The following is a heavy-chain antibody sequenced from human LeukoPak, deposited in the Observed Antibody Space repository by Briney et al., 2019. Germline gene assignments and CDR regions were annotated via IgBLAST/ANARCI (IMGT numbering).Heavy chain of an antibody. D-gene: IGHD3-3*01. J-gene: IGHJ4*02. V-gene: IGHV3-53*01. Sequence: GGSLRLSCAASGFTVSSNYMSWVRQAPGKGLEWVSVIYSGGSTYYTDSVKGRFTISRDNSKNTLCLQMDSLRAEDTAVYYCARRQDFWSAYYHPDFDYWGQGALVIVSS. CDR1: GFTVSSNY. CDR3: ARRQDFWSAYYHPDFDY. CDR2: IYSGGST.